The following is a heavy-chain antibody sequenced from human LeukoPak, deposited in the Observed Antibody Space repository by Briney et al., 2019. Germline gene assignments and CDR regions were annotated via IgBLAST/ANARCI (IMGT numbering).Heavy chain of an antibody. J-gene: IGHJ4*02. CDR3: ARETTTVTTDGGYFDY. Sequence: SETLSLTCAVYGGSFSDYYWSWIRQPPGKGLEWIGEINHSGSTNYNPSLKSRVTISVDTSKNQFSLKLSSVTAADTAVYYCARETTTVTTDGGYFDYWGQGTLVTVSS. D-gene: IGHD4-17*01. CDR2: INHSGST. CDR1: GGSFSDYY. V-gene: IGHV4-34*01.